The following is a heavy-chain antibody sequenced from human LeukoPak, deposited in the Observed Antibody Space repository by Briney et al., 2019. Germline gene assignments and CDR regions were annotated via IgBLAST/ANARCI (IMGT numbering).Heavy chain of an antibody. V-gene: IGHV3-21*01. CDR1: GFTFSSYS. D-gene: IGHD3-22*01. Sequence: GGSLRLSCAASGFTFSSYSMNWVRQAPGKGLEWVSSISSSSSYIYYADSVKGRFTISRDNAKNSLYLQMNSLRAEDTAVYYCARYDSSGYYPGNWFDPWGQGTLVTVSS. CDR2: ISSSSSYI. J-gene: IGHJ5*02. CDR3: ARYDSSGYYPGNWFDP.